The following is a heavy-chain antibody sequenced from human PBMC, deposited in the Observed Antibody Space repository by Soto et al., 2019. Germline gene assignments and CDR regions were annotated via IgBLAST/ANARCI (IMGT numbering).Heavy chain of an antibody. CDR1: GFTFNKYW. CDR3: ARQSLTGYHLFDQ. D-gene: IGHD3-9*01. Sequence: GGSLRLSCAASGFTFNKYWMTWVRQAPGKGLEWVANIREDGGEKYFADSVKGRFTISRDNAKNSLYLQMDSLRAEDTAAYYCARQSLTGYHLFDQWGQGTLVTVSS. J-gene: IGHJ5*02. V-gene: IGHV3-7*01. CDR2: IREDGGEK.